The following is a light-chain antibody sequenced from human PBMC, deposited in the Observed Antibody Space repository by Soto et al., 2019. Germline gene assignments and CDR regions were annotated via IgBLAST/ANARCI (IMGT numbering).Light chain of an antibody. V-gene: IGKV3-20*01. Sequence: EIVLTQSPGTMSLSPGERATLSCRASQSVSSSYLAWYQQRPGRAPRLLIYGASSRATGIPDRFSGSGSGADFTLTISSLEPEDFAVYYCQQYGRSPYTFGQGTKLEIK. CDR3: QQYGRSPYT. CDR1: QSVSSSY. J-gene: IGKJ2*01. CDR2: GAS.